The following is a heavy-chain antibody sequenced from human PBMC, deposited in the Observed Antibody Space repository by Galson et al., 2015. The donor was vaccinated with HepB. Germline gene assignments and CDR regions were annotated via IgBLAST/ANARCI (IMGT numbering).Heavy chain of an antibody. Sequence: SLRLSCAASGFTFSSYAMHWVRQAPGKGLEWVAVISYDGSNKYYADSVKGRFTISRDNSKNTLYLQMNSLRAEDTAVYYCARELRYSGSLESDYWGQGTLVTVSS. D-gene: IGHD1-26*01. CDR2: ISYDGSNK. CDR3: ARELRYSGSLESDY. J-gene: IGHJ4*02. CDR1: GFTFSSYA. V-gene: IGHV3-30*04.